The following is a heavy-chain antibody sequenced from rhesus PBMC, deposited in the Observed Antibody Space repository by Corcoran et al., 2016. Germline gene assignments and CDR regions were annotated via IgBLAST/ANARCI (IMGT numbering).Heavy chain of an antibody. V-gene: IGHV4-143*01. J-gene: IGHJ4*01. Sequence: QVQLQESGPGLVKPSETLSLTCTVSGGSISGYYYWTWIRQPPGKGLDWIGGVHGSSATSYASPSLRSRVTISKDSSKNQFSLNLSSVTAADTAVYYCARRDYDSAHYIDYWGQGVLVTVSS. CDR3: ARRDYDSAHYIDY. CDR1: GGSISGYYY. D-gene: IGHD3-28*01. CDR2: VHGSSATS.